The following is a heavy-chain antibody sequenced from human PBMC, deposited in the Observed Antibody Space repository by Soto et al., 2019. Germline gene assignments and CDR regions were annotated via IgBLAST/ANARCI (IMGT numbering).Heavy chain of an antibody. V-gene: IGHV5-51*01. CDR3: ARANSSSWSLYYYYGMDV. Sequence: GESLKISCKGSGYSFTSYWIGWVRQMPGKGLEWMGIIYPGDSDTRYSPPFQGQVTISADKSISTAYLQWSSLKASDTAMYYCARANSSSWSLYYYYGMDVWGQGTTVTVSS. CDR1: GYSFTSYW. D-gene: IGHD6-13*01. J-gene: IGHJ6*02. CDR2: IYPGDSDT.